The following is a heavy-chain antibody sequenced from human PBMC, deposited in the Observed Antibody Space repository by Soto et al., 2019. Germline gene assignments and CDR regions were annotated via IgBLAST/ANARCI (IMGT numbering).Heavy chain of an antibody. D-gene: IGHD2-15*01. CDR1: GFTFSSYA. V-gene: IGHV3-23*01. CDR2: ISGSGGST. Sequence: GGSLRLSCAASGFTFSSYAMSWVRQAPGKGLEWVSAISGSGGSTYYADSVKGRFTISRDNSKNTLYLQMNSLRAEDTAVYYCAKDYCSGGSCYPWYYYYYMDVWGKGTTVTVSS. J-gene: IGHJ6*03. CDR3: AKDYCSGGSCYPWYYYYYMDV.